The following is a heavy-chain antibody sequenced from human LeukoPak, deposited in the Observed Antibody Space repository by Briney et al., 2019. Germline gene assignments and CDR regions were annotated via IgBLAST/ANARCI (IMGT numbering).Heavy chain of an antibody. CDR1: GYTFTGYY. D-gene: IGHD3-3*01. Sequence: GASVKVSCKASGYTFTGYYMHWVRQAPGQGLEWMGWINPNSGGTNYAQKFQGWVTMTRDTSISTAYMELSRLRSDDTAVYYCARGALCFGVAPKTCWFDPWGQGTLVTVSS. CDR3: ARGALCFGVAPKTCWFDP. J-gene: IGHJ5*02. CDR2: INPNSGGT. V-gene: IGHV1-2*04.